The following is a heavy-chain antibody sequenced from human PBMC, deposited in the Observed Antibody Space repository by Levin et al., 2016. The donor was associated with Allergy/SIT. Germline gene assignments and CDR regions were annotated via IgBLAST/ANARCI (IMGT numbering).Heavy chain of an antibody. CDR1: GYTFTGYY. CDR2: INPNSGGT. J-gene: IGHJ4*02. D-gene: IGHD5-12*01. CDR3: ARPHSGYDLAADY. V-gene: IGHV1-2*02. Sequence: ASVKVSCKASGYTFTGYYMHWVRQAPGQGLEWMGWINPNSGGTNYAQKFQGRVTMTRDTSISTAYMELSRLRSDDTAVYYCARPHSGYDLAADYWGQGTLVTVSS.